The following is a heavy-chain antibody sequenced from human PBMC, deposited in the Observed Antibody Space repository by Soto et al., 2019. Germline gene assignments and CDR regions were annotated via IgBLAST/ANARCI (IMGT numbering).Heavy chain of an antibody. D-gene: IGHD4-17*01. CDR2: FDPDEAET. CDR3: TTGHGDYNFDH. V-gene: IGHV1-24*01. Sequence: QVQLLQSGAEVKQPGATVQVSCKVSGYTLNEVAMHWVRQAPGKGLEWLGGFDPDEAETIYAQHFQGRVTMTEDTSTVTVYMELGSLRSEDTDFSFCTTGHGDYNFDHWGQGTLVTVSS. J-gene: IGHJ5*02. CDR1: GYTLNEVA.